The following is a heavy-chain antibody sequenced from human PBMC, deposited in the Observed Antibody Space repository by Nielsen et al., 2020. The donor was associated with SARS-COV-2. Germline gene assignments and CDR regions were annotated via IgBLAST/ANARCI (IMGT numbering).Heavy chain of an antibody. CDR2: IKSKTDGGTT. CDR1: GFTFSNAW. V-gene: IGHV3-15*01. J-gene: IGHJ5*02. D-gene: IGHD6-13*01. CDR3: TTERVAAAGPVDNWFDP. Sequence: GESLKISCAASGFTFSNAWMSWVRQAPGKGLEWVGRIKSKTDGGTTDYAAPVKGRFTISRDDSKNTLYLQMNSLKTEDTAVYYCTTERVAAAGPVDNWFDPWGQGTLVTVSS.